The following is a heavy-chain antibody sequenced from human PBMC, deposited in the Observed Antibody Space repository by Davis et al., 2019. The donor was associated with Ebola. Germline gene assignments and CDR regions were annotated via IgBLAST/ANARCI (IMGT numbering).Heavy chain of an antibody. CDR1: EFTFSRFA. CDR2: ISYDGSNR. CDR3: AKDQGSAYDPHSTIGYYYGLDV. Sequence: PGGSLRLSCVGSEFTFSRFAMYWVRQAPGKGLECVAAISYDGSNRYHGDFVKGRFIISRDNSKNTLYLQMNSLRAEDAAVYYCAKDQGSAYDPHSTIGYYYGLDVWGRGTTVTVSS. J-gene: IGHJ6*04. D-gene: IGHD5-12*01. V-gene: IGHV3-30*18.